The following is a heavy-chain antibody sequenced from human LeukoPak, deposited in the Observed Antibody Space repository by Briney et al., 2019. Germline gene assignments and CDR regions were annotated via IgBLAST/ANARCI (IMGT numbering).Heavy chain of an antibody. CDR1: GFTFSSYW. CDR2: IKQDGSEK. J-gene: IGHJ4*02. V-gene: IGHV3-7*03. Sequence: SGGSLRLSCAASGFTFSSYWMSWVRQAPGKGLEWVANIKQDGSEKYYVDSVKGRFTISRDNAKNSLYLQMNSLRAEDTAVYYCARDYPGLLWFGELWYYFDYWGQGTLVTVSS. CDR3: ARDYPGLLWFGELWYYFDY. D-gene: IGHD3-10*01.